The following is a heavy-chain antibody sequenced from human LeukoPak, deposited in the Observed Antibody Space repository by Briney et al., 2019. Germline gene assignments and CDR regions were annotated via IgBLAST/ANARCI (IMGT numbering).Heavy chain of an antibody. CDR3: ARDPNSNWAFDY. Sequence: SETLSLTCTVSGGSISSDYWSWIRQPPGKGLEWIGYIYYSGSTNYNPSLKSRVTISVDTSKNQFSLKLSSVTAADPAVYYCARDPNSNWAFDYWGQGTLVTVSS. CDR1: GGSISSDY. D-gene: IGHD4-4*01. J-gene: IGHJ4*02. V-gene: IGHV4-59*01. CDR2: IYYSGST.